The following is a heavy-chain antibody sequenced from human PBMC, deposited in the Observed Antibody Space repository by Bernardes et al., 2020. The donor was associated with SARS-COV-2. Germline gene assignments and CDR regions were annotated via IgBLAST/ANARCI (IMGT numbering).Heavy chain of an antibody. J-gene: IGHJ2*01. CDR1: GGSVSSGSYY. V-gene: IGHV4-61*01. D-gene: IGHD2-15*01. Sequence: SEPLSLTCTVSGGSVSSGSYYWSWIRQPPGKGLEWIGYIYYSGSTNYNPSLKSRVTISVDTSKNQFSLKLSSVTAADTAVYYGARDHSGAYWYFDLWGRGTLVTVSS. CDR3: ARDHSGAYWYFDL. CDR2: IYYSGST.